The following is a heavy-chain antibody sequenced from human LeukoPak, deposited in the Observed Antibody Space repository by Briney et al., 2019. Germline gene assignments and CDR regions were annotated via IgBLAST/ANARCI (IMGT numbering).Heavy chain of an antibody. J-gene: IGHJ4*02. Sequence: ASVKVSCKASGYTFTSYGISWVRQAPGQGLEWMGWTSAYNGNTNYAQKLQGRVTMTTDTSTSTAYMELRSLRSDDTAVYYCARETPNIYDSSGYYYFDYWGQGTLVTVSS. CDR3: ARETPNIYDSSGYYYFDY. D-gene: IGHD3-22*01. V-gene: IGHV1-18*01. CDR1: GYTFTSYG. CDR2: TSAYNGNT.